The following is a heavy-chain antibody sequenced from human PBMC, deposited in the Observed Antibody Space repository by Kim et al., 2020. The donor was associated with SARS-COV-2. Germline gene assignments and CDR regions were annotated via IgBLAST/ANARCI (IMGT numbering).Heavy chain of an antibody. D-gene: IGHD5-12*01. CDR3: ARGGVRGYSGYDPW. J-gene: IGHJ4*02. V-gene: IGHV3-21*01. Sequence: GGSLRLSCAASGFTFSSYSMNWVRQAPGKGLEWVSSISSSSSYIYYADSVKGRFTISRDNAKNSLYLQMNSLRAEDTAVYYCARGGVRGYSGYDPWWGQGTLVTVSS. CDR1: GFTFSSYS. CDR2: ISSSSSYI.